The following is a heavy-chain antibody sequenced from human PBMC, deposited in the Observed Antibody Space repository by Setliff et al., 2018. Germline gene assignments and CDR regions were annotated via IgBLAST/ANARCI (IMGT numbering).Heavy chain of an antibody. CDR1: GYSFITYG. Sequence: ASVKVSCKASGYSFITYGIIWVRQAPGQGLEWMGWISPYSGNTNYPQWLQDRVTMTIDTSATTVYMELKSLRSDDTAVYYCVRSSAPQVVLAADFDFWGQGTPVTVSS. CDR2: ISPYSGNT. V-gene: IGHV1-18*01. J-gene: IGHJ4*02. CDR3: VRSSAPQVVLAADFDF. D-gene: IGHD6-19*01.